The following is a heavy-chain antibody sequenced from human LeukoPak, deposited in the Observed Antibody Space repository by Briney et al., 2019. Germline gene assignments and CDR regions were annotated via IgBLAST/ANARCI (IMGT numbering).Heavy chain of an antibody. J-gene: IGHJ6*02. CDR1: GFTFSSYG. D-gene: IGHD5-18*01. CDR2: ISYDGGNK. Sequence: PGGSLRLSCAASGFTFSSYGMHWVRQAPGKGLEWVAVISYDGGNKDYADSVKGRFTISRDNSKNTLYLQMNSLRAENTAVYYCARSGGYSYGPKYHYYGMDVWGQGTTVTVSS. V-gene: IGHV3-30*19. CDR3: ARSGGYSYGPKYHYYGMDV.